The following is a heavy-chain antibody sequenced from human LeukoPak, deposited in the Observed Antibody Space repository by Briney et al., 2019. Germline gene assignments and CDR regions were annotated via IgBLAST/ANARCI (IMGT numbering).Heavy chain of an antibody. V-gene: IGHV1-2*06. J-gene: IGHJ4*02. D-gene: IGHD6-13*01. CDR1: GYTFTDPAYH. CDR3: ARTSRGYWYDY. Sequence: GASVKVSFKTSGYTFTDPAYHLHWVRQAPGQGLEWMGRIDPSSGSTTYAQDLQGRVAMTWATSISTAYMDLTRLRSDDTAVYYCARTSRGYWYDYWGQGTLVTVSS. CDR2: IDPSSGST.